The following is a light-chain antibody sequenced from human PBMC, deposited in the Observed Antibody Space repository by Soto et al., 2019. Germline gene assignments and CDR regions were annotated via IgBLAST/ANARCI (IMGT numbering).Light chain of an antibody. CDR1: QSILYSSNNKNY. CDR2: WAS. Sequence: DIVMTQSPDSLAVSLGERATINRKSSQSILYSSNNKNYLAWYQQKPGQHPKLLIYWASTRESGVPDRFCGSGSGTDFTLAISTLQAEDVAVYYCQQYYSSWTFGQGTKVAIK. V-gene: IGKV4-1*01. CDR3: QQYYSSWT. J-gene: IGKJ1*01.